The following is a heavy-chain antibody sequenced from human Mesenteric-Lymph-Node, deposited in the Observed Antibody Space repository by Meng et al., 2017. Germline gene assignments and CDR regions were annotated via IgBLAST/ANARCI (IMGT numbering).Heavy chain of an antibody. CDR2: IYYSGST. J-gene: IGHJ4*02. CDR3: ARGSHYGGADY. V-gene: IGHV4-39*07. D-gene: IGHD4-23*01. Sequence: SETLSLTCTVSGGSISSSSYYWGWIRQPPGKGLEWIGSIYYSGSTYYNPSLKSRVTISVDTSKNQFSLKLSSVTAADTAVYYCARGSHYGGADYWGQGTLVTVSS. CDR1: GGSISSSSYY.